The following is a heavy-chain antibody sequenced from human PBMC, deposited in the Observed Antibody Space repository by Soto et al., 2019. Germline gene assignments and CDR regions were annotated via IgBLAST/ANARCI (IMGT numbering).Heavy chain of an antibody. V-gene: IGHV1-18*01. CDR3: AREIMVYAGMSWFDP. CDR1: GYTFTSYG. D-gene: IGHD2-8*01. J-gene: IGHJ5*02. Sequence: AAVKVSCKASGYTFTSYGISWVRQAPGQGLEWMGWISAYNGNTNYAQKLQGRVTMTTDTSTSTAYMELRSLRSDDTAVYYCAREIMVYAGMSWFDPWGQGTLVTVSS. CDR2: ISAYNGNT.